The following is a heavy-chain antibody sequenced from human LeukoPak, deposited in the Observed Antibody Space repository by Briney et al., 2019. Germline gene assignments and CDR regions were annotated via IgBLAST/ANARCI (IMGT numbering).Heavy chain of an antibody. CDR2: IKQDGSEK. CDR1: GLTFSSYW. D-gene: IGHD4-11*01. CDR3: AEHQARDSNLDY. J-gene: IGHJ4*02. Sequence: GGSLRLSCAASGLTFSSYWMSWVRQAPGKGLEWVANIKQDGSEKYYVDSVKGRFTISRDNAKNSLYLQMNSLRAEDTAVYYCAEHQARDSNLDYWGQGTLVTVSS. V-gene: IGHV3-7*01.